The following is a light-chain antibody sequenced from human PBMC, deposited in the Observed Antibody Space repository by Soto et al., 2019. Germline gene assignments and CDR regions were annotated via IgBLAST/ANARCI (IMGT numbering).Light chain of an antibody. Sequence: EIVMTQSPATLSVSPGERATLSCRASQSVNNNLAWCQQKPGQAPRLLISGASTRATGIPARFSGSGSGTEFTLTISSLQSEDFAVYYCQQYNNWPLTFGGGTKVEIK. CDR1: QSVNNN. V-gene: IGKV3-15*01. CDR2: GAS. J-gene: IGKJ4*01. CDR3: QQYNNWPLT.